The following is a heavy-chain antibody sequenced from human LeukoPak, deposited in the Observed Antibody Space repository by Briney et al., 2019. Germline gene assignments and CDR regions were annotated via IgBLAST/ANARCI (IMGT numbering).Heavy chain of an antibody. Sequence: SVKVSCKASGGTFSSYAISWVRQAPGQGLEWMGGILPIFGTANYAQKFQGRVTITADESTSTAYMELSSLRSEDTAVYYCARAGIQLWFQPYYMDVWGKGTTVTVSS. V-gene: IGHV1-69*01. CDR2: ILPIFGTA. CDR1: GGTFSSYA. D-gene: IGHD5-18*01. CDR3: ARAGIQLWFQPYYMDV. J-gene: IGHJ6*03.